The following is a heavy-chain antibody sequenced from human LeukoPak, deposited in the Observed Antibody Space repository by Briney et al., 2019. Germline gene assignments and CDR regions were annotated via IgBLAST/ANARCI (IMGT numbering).Heavy chain of an antibody. CDR3: ARGDSSTWFPSGLHIDH. CDR2: IYHGGST. V-gene: IGHV4-38-2*02. CDR1: GYSISSGYY. J-gene: IGHJ4*02. Sequence: SETLSLTCTVSGYSISSGYYWGWIRQPPGKGLEWIGSIYHGGSTYYNPSLKSRVTISVDTSKNQFSLKLSSVTAADTAVYFCARGDSSTWFPSGLHIDHWGQGILVSVSS. D-gene: IGHD6-13*01.